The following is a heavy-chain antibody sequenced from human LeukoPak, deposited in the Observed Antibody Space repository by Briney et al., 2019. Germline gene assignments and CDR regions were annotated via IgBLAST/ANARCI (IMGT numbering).Heavy chain of an antibody. Sequence: SQTLSLTCAISGDSVSSNSAAWNWIRQSPSRGLEWLGRTYYRSKWYNDYAVSVKSRITINPDTSKNQFSLQLNSVTPEDTAAYYCARAFFYSSSWARRLNYYYYMDVWGKGTTVTISS. CDR2: TYYRSKWYN. D-gene: IGHD6-13*01. CDR1: GDSVSSNSAA. V-gene: IGHV6-1*01. J-gene: IGHJ6*03. CDR3: ARAFFYSSSWARRLNYYYYMDV.